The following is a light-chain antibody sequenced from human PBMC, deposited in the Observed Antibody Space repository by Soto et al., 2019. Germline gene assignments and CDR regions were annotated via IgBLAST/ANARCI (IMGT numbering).Light chain of an antibody. CDR3: QQYGSSPT. Sequence: HPPCNQSLRHEERDTLSFRASQNINRGYLACSPQKPGQAPRLLIFGASTRATGTPDRSSGSGAGAYFNLTISRLEPADFGVYYCQQYGSSPTFGQGTRLE. CDR2: GAS. J-gene: IGKJ5*01. CDR1: QNINRGY. V-gene: IGKV3-20*01.